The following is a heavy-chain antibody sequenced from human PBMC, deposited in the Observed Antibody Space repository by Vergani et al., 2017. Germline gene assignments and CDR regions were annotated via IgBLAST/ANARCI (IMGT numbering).Heavy chain of an antibody. V-gene: IGHV4-59*01. CDR1: GGSISSYY. CDR2: IYYSGST. D-gene: IGHD4-23*01. Sequence: QVQLQESGPGLVKPSETLSLTCTVSGGSISSYYWSWIRQPPGKGMEWIGYIYYSGSTNYNPSLKSGVTISVDTTKNQFSLKLSSVTAADTAVYYCARGVSVAAAYPGWFDPWGQGTLVTVSS. CDR3: ARGVSVAAAYPGWFDP. J-gene: IGHJ5*02.